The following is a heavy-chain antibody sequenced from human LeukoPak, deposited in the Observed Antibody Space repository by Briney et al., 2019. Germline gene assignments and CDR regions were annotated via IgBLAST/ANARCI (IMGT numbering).Heavy chain of an antibody. V-gene: IGHV3-23*01. CDR1: GFTFSSYA. CDR3: AKVFSGDFDY. CDR2: ISGSGGST. Sequence: GGSLRLSCAASGFTFSSYAMRWVRQAPGKGLEWVSAISGSGGSTYYAHSVKGRFTISRDNSKNTLYLQMNSLRAEDTAVYYCAKVFSGDFDYWGQGTLVTVSS. J-gene: IGHJ4*02. D-gene: IGHD6-25*01.